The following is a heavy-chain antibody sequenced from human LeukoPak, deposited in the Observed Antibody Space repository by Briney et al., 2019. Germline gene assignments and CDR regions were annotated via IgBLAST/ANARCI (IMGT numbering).Heavy chain of an antibody. D-gene: IGHD3-9*01. CDR2: IRQDGAER. J-gene: IGHJ4*02. CDR1: GFTFSNHW. Sequence: GGSLRLSCAASGFTFSNHWMSWVRQAPGKGLEWVANIRQDGAERYYVDSVKGRFTISRDNAKNSLYLQMNSLRAEDTAVYYCATDILTAPLFDYWGQGTLVTVSS. CDR3: ATDILTAPLFDY. V-gene: IGHV3-7*01.